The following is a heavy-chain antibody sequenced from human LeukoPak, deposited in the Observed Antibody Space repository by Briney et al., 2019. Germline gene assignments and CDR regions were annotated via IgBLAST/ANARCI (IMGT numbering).Heavy chain of an antibody. D-gene: IGHD5-18*01. CDR3: ARGLQPWLDY. V-gene: IGHV1-46*01. CDR1: GYSLTNYY. CDR2: INPSVGSA. Sequence: ASVKVSCKASGYSLTNYYIHWVRQAPGQGLEWMGIINPSVGSATYAQDFQGRVTMTSDTSTSTVYMEMRSLTSEDPAVYYCARGLQPWLDYWGQGTLVTVSS. J-gene: IGHJ4*02.